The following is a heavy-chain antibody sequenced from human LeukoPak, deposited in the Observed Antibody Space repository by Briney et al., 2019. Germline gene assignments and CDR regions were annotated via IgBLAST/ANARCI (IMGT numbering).Heavy chain of an antibody. J-gene: IGHJ4*02. V-gene: IGHV3-74*01. CDR2: INTDGSDP. D-gene: IGHD6-19*01. CDR1: GFTFSSHY. CDR3: VRDKSGWAGDS. Sequence: GGSLRLSCAASGFTFSSHYMQWVRQAPGKGLVWVSGINTDGSDPRYADSVKGRFTISRDNAKDTLYLQMNSLRAEDTAIYYCVRDKSGWAGDSWGQGTLVTVSS.